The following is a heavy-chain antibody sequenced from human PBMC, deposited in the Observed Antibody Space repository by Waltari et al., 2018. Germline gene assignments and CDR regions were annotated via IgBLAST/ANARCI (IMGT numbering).Heavy chain of an antibody. Sequence: QVQLVQSGADVKEPGSSVTVSCKTAGGHLSSFGFSRVRQAPGQGLEWMGRIIPILGTTNSAQSFQGRVTITADKSTSTVYMELRSLKFEDTAVYYCARDRGVAAAASYYFDSWGQGTLVTVSS. J-gene: IGHJ4*02. D-gene: IGHD6-13*01. CDR3: ARDRGVAAAASYYFDS. V-gene: IGHV1-69*04. CDR1: GGHLSSFG. CDR2: IIPILGTT.